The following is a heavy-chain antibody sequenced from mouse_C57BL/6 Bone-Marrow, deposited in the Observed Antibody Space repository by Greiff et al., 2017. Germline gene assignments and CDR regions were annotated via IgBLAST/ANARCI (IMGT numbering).Heavy chain of an antibody. CDR2: IDPSDSYT. J-gene: IGHJ3*01. CDR1: GYTFTSYW. D-gene: IGHD1-1*01. Sequence: VQLQQPGAELVMPGASVKLSCKASGYTFTSYWMHWVQQRPGQGLEWIGEIDPSDSYTNYNQKFKGKSTLTVDKSSSTAYMQLSSLTSEDSAVYYWARGTTVAPAWFAYWGQGTLVTVSA. CDR3: ARGTTVAPAWFAY. V-gene: IGHV1-69*01.